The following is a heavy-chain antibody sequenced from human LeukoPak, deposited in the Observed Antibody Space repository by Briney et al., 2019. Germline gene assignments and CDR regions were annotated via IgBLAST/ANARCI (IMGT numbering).Heavy chain of an antibody. CDR1: GFTFSSYG. J-gene: IGHJ4*02. V-gene: IGHV3-30*02. CDR3: AKDRGYYDSSGYYLPGNY. D-gene: IGHD3-22*01. CDR2: IRYDGSNK. Sequence: GSLRLSCAASGFTFSSYGMHWVRQAPGKGLEWVAFIRYDGSNKYYADSVKGRCTISRGNSKNTLYLQIKSLRAEDTAVYYCAKDRGYYDSSGYYLPGNYWGQGTLVTVSS.